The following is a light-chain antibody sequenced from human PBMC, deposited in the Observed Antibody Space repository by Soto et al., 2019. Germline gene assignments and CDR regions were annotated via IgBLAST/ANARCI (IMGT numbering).Light chain of an antibody. CDR3: QHYGGMWT. Sequence: DIQMTQSPSTLSASVGDRVTITCRASQSITNRLAWYQQKPGKVPKVLIYDASNLEYGVPSRFSGSGFGTEFILTISSLQPDDFATYWCQHYGGMWTFGQGTKVDIK. CDR1: QSITNR. CDR2: DAS. J-gene: IGKJ1*01. V-gene: IGKV1-5*01.